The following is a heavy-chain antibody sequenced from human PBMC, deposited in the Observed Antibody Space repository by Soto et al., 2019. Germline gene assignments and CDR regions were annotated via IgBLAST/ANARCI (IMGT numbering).Heavy chain of an antibody. D-gene: IGHD5-12*01. J-gene: IGHJ4*02. CDR1: GDSVSSAGHY. CDR3: AGDRGGGYPFWFDY. CDR2: IFYTGTT. Sequence: PAETLSLTCVVSGDSVSSAGHYWVWIRHPPGKGLEWLGYIFYTGTTNYNPSLKSRVTISIDTSKNDVLLKLSSVTAADTAVYYCAGDRGGGYPFWFDYWGQGTLVTVSS. V-gene: IGHV4-61*03.